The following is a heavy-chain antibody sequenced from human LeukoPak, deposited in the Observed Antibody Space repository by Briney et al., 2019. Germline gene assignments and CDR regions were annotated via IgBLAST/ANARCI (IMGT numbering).Heavy chain of an antibody. CDR3: AREGLDSSSWPQLYNWFDP. J-gene: IGHJ5*02. CDR2: IYYSGST. D-gene: IGHD6-13*01. CDR1: GGSISSSSYY. V-gene: IGHV4-39*07. Sequence: SETLSLTCTVSGGSISSSSYYWGWIRQPPGKGLEWIGSIYYSGSTYYNPSLKSRVTISVDTSKNQFSLKLSSVTAADTAVYYCAREGLDSSSWPQLYNWFDPWGQGTLVTVSS.